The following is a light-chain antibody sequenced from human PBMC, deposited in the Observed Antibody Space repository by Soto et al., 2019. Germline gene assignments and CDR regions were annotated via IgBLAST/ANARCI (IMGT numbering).Light chain of an antibody. V-gene: IGKV3-20*01. CDR3: QQYDDSIT. Sequence: EIVLTQSPDTLSLSPGESATLSCRASQSVSSNYLAWYQQKPGRAPRLLIYGASNRATGIPDRFSASGSGTDFTLTISRVEPEDFAVFYCQQYDDSITCGQGTRLEIE. CDR1: QSVSSNY. CDR2: GAS. J-gene: IGKJ5*01.